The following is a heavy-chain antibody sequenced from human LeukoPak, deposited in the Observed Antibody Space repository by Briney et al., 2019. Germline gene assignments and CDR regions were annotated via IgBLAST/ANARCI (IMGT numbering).Heavy chain of an antibody. CDR1: GFTVSNNY. J-gene: IGHJ3*02. V-gene: IGHV3-53*01. CDR2: TYSDSST. CDR3: VRKNRDFNAAFDI. Sequence: GGSLRLSCAASGFTVSNNYMSWVRQAPGKGLEWVSITYSDSSTNYADSVKGRFTISRDTSQYTLSLQMNSLRAEDTAVYYCVRKNRDFNAAFDIWGQGTVVTVSS. D-gene: IGHD2-21*02.